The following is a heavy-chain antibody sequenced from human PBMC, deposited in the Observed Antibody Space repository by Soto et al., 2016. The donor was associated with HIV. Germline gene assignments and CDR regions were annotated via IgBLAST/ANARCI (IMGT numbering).Heavy chain of an antibody. J-gene: IGHJ6*02. V-gene: IGHV3-74*01. CDR3: AREGTTDLSHYYYYGMDV. D-gene: IGHD4-4*01. CDR1: GFTFSSYW. CDR2: INSDGSST. Sequence: EVQLVESGGGLVQPGGSLRLSCAASGFTFSSYWMHWVRQAPGKGLVWVSRINSDGSSTSYADSVKGRFTISRDNAKDTLYLQMNSLRAEDTAVYYCAREGTTDLSHYYYYGMDVWGQGTTVTVSS.